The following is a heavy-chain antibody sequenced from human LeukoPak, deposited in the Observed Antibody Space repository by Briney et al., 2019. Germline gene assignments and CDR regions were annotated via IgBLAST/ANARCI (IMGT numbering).Heavy chain of an antibody. Sequence: GGSLRLSCAASGFTFSSYWMNWVRQAPGRGLEWVANIKQDGSEKNYVDSVKGRFIISRDNAKNSLYLQMNTLRADDTAVYYCARDGFGTGSNWGQGTLVTVSS. D-gene: IGHD3-16*01. CDR3: ARDGFGTGSN. CDR2: IKQDGSEK. V-gene: IGHV3-7*03. J-gene: IGHJ4*02. CDR1: GFTFSSYW.